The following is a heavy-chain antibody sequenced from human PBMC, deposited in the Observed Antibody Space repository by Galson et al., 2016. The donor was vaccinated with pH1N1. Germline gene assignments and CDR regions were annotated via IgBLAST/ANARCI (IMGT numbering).Heavy chain of an antibody. V-gene: IGHV1-69*13. CDR1: GVTFSSYA. D-gene: IGHD5-12*01. CDR2: ISPMFRTT. CDR3: ARDRGYTSSRSLGFDY. J-gene: IGHJ4*01. Sequence: SVKVSCKAPGVTFSSYAINWVRQAPGQGLEWVGGISPMFRTTNHAQNFQGRLTITADESTTTAYMELKSLRSEDTAVYYCARDRGYTSSRSLGFDYWGTEPWSPSPQ.